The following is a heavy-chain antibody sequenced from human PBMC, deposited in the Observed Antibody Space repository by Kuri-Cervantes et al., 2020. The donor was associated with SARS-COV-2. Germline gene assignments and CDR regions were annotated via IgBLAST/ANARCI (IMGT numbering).Heavy chain of an antibody. Sequence: LSLTCAASGFTFSSYWMSWVRRAPGKGLEWVANIKQDGSEKYYVDSVKGRFTISRDNAKNSLYLQMNSLRAEDTAVYYCARDGAVAVYFDYWGQGTLVTVSS. CDR1: GFTFSSYW. CDR2: IKQDGSEK. V-gene: IGHV3-7*01. D-gene: IGHD6-19*01. CDR3: ARDGAVAVYFDY. J-gene: IGHJ4*02.